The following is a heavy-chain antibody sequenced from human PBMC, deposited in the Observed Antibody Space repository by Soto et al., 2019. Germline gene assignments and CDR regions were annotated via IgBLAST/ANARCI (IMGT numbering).Heavy chain of an antibody. D-gene: IGHD3-9*01. Sequence: PSETLSRTCAVSGGSISSGDYYWAWIRQPPGKGLEWIGYIYYSGSTYYNPSLKSRVTISLDTSNNQFSLKMSSVTAADTAVYYCARDLSLTVAHGFYYAMDDWGERTTVTVSS. CDR1: GGSISSGDYY. CDR3: ARDLSLTVAHGFYYAMDD. V-gene: IGHV4-30-4*01. J-gene: IGHJ6*01. CDR2: IYYSGST.